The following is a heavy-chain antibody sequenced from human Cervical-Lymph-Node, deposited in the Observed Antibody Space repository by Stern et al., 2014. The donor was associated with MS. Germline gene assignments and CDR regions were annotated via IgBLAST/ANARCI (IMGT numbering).Heavy chain of an antibody. Sequence: VQLVESGGGLVKPGGSLRLSCAASGFTFQNAWMSWVRQAPGQGLEWVGRIKDKIDGGTTDYAAPVKGRFTISRDDSKDTLYLELNSLKTEDTAVYYCTTVRYDRSAKPDFWGQGTLVTVSS. D-gene: IGHD3-22*01. V-gene: IGHV3-15*01. J-gene: IGHJ4*02. CDR3: TTVRYDRSAKPDF. CDR1: GFTFQNAW. CDR2: IKDKIDGGTT.